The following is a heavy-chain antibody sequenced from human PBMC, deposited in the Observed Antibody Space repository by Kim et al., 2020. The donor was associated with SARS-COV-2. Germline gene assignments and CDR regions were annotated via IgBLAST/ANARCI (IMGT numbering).Heavy chain of an antibody. V-gene: IGHV3-30*01. Sequence: SADSVKGRFTISRDNSKNTLYVQMNSLRGEDTAVYYCARVPIYSSGWDIDYWGQGTLVTVSS. CDR3: ARVPIYSSGWDIDY. J-gene: IGHJ4*02. D-gene: IGHD6-19*01.